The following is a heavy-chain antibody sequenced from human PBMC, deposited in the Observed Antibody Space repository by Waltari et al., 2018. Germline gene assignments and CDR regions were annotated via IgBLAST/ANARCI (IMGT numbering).Heavy chain of an antibody. J-gene: IGHJ4*02. CDR1: GGSIASGSSY. Sequence: QVQLQESGPGLVKPSQTLSLVCSVSGGSIASGSSYWTWVRQPAGQGLEWIGRVYHDGSSYYNPSFKNRVTISLDKSQNQFSLGLTSVTAADTAVYFCARDSSGWYFFDDWGQGKLVTVSS. CDR2: VYHDGSS. CDR3: ARDSSGWYFFDD. D-gene: IGHD6-13*01. V-gene: IGHV4-61*02.